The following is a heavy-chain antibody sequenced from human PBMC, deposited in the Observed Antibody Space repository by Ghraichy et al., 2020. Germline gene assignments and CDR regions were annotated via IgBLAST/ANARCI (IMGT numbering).Heavy chain of an antibody. Sequence: VSNIYLGSTRIHYADSVKGRFTISRDIAQNSLDLQMNSLRAEDTAVYYCARLWVVVPAALLGMDVWGQGTTVTVSS. CDR2: IYLGSTRI. J-gene: IGHJ6*02. CDR3: ARLWVVVPAALLGMDV. V-gene: IGHV3-48*01. D-gene: IGHD2-2*01.